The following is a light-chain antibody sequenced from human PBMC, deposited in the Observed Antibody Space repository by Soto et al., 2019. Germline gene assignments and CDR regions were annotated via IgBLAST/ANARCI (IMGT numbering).Light chain of an antibody. V-gene: IGLV2-14*01. CDR2: DVS. J-gene: IGLJ2*01. CDR3: SSYTSSSLVV. CDR1: SSYVGGYNY. Sequence: QSALTQPASVSGSPGQSITISCTGTSSYVGGYNYVSWYQQHPGKAPKLMIYDVSNRPSGVSNRFSGSKSGNTASLTISGLQAEDEADYYCSSYTSSSLVVFGGGTKVTVL.